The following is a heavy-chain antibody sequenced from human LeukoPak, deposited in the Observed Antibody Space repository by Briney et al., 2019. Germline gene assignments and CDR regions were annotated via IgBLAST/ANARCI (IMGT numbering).Heavy chain of an antibody. J-gene: IGHJ2*01. V-gene: IGHV3-23*01. CDR1: GFTFSTYA. CDR2: ISGSGGNT. Sequence: GGSLRLSCAASGFTFSTYAMSWVRQAPGKGLEWVSAISGSGGNTHYADSVKGRFTISRDNSKNTLYGQMNSLRVEDTAVYYCTQGARADTYWYFDLGGRGTLVTVAS. CDR3: TQGARADTYWYFDL. D-gene: IGHD3-16*01.